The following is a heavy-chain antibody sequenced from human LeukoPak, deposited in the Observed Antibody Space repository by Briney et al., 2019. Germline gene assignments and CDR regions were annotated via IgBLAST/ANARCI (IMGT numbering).Heavy chain of an antibody. J-gene: IGHJ4*02. D-gene: IGHD2-15*01. CDR3: ARDCSGGSCYFKY. CDR1: GFTFSSYS. CDR2: ISSSSSYI. V-gene: IGHV3-21*01. Sequence: GGSLRLSCAASGFTFSSYSMNWVRQAPGKGLEWASSISSSSSYIYYADSVKGRFTISRDNAKNSLYLQMNSLRAEDTAVYYCARDCSGGSCYFKYWGQGTLVTVSP.